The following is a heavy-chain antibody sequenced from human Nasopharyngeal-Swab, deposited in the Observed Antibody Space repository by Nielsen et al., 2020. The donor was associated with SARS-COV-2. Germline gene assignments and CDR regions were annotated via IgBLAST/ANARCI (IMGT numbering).Heavy chain of an antibody. V-gene: IGHV7-4-1*02. D-gene: IGHD2-2*01. Sequence: ASVKVSCKTSGYTFTNYAMNWVRQAPGQGLEWMGWINTNTGNPMNAQGFTGRFVFSLDTSVSTAYLQISSLKAEDTAVYYCARDLVGLGYYWGQGTLVTVSS. J-gene: IGHJ4*02. CDR1: GYTFTNYA. CDR3: ARDLVGLGYY. CDR2: INTNTGNP.